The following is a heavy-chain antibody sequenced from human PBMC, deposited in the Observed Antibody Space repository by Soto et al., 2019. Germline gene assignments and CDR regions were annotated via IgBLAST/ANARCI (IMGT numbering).Heavy chain of an antibody. CDR2: INPSGGST. Sequence: ASVKVSCKASGYTFTSYYMHWVRQAPGQGLEWMGIINPSGGSTSYAQKFQGRVTMTRDTSTSTVYMELSSLRSEDKAVDYCAREKSSSVGGVSYCYFDLWGRGTLVTVSS. D-gene: IGHD3-16*01. J-gene: IGHJ2*01. CDR3: AREKSSSVGGVSYCYFDL. CDR1: GYTFTSYY. V-gene: IGHV1-46*01.